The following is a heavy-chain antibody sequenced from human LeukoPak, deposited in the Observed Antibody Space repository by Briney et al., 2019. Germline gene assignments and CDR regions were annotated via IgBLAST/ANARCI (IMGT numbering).Heavy chain of an antibody. D-gene: IGHD6-6*01. CDR1: GSSISSLY. Sequence: SETLSLTCSVSGSSISSLYWSWIRQPPGKGLEWIGYIYYTGSTNYNPSLKSRVTIFVDTSNNQFSLRLSSVTAADTAVYYCARHRAYSSSSPFDYWGQGTLVTVSS. CDR2: IYYTGST. CDR3: ARHRAYSSSSPFDY. J-gene: IGHJ4*02. V-gene: IGHV4-59*08.